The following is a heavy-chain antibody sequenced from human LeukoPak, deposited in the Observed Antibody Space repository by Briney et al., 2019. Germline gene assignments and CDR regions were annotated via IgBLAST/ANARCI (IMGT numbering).Heavy chain of an antibody. CDR2: ISGSGNVFSI. CDR1: GFVFSIYT. J-gene: IGHJ4*02. D-gene: IGHD3-16*01. Sequence: GGSLRLSCSASGFVFSIYTMYWVRQTPGKGPEYVSTISGSGNVFSIYYADSVKGRFTISRDDSKSILYLQMNGLRSEDTAVYYCVKDFGRVRGTPDSWGQGTLVTVSS. V-gene: IGHV3-64D*06. CDR3: VKDFGRVRGTPDS.